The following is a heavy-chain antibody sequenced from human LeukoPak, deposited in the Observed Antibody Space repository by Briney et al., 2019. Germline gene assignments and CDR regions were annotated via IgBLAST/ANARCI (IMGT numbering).Heavy chain of an antibody. Sequence: GASVKVSCKASGYTFTSYYMHWVRQAPGQGLEWMGIINPSGGSTSYAQKFQGRVTMTRDTSTSTVYMELSSLRSEDTAVYYCARDPGITMVRGASSLNWFDPWGQGTLVTVSS. J-gene: IGHJ5*02. D-gene: IGHD3-10*01. CDR2: INPSGGST. V-gene: IGHV1-46*01. CDR3: ARDPGITMVRGASSLNWFDP. CDR1: GYTFTSYY.